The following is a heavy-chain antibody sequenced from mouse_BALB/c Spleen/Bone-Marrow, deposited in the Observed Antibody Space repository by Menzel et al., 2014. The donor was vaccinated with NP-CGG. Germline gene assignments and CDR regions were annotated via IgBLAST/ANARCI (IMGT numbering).Heavy chain of an antibody. Sequence: EVQLKESGPELVKPGASVKISCKTSGYTFTEYNMHWVKQSHGKSLEWIGGFNPNNGVTIYNQKFKGKATLTVDKSSSTAYMELRSLTAEYSSVYYCAIYYSDYPVMDFWDEGATVDVSS. D-gene: IGHD1-1*01. V-gene: IGHV1-18*01. J-gene: IGHJ4*01. CDR3: AIYYSDYPVMDF. CDR1: GYTFTEYN. CDR2: FNPNNGVT.